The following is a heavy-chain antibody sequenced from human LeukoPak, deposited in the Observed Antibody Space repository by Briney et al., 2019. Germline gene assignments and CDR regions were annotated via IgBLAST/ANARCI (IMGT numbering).Heavy chain of an antibody. Sequence: SVKVSCKASGGTFSSYAISWVRQAPGQGLEWMGRIIPILGIANYTQKFQGRVTITADKSTSTAYMELSSLRSEDTAVYYCARGSYGDYDFDYWGQGTLVTVSS. CDR1: GGTFSSYA. J-gene: IGHJ4*02. CDR3: ARGSYGDYDFDY. CDR2: IIPILGIA. D-gene: IGHD4-17*01. V-gene: IGHV1-69*04.